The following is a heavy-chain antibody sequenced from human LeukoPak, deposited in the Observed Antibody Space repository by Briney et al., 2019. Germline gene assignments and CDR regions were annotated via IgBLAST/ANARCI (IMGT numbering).Heavy chain of an antibody. D-gene: IGHD6-13*01. V-gene: IGHV4-30-4*01. CDR2: IYYSGST. J-gene: IGHJ4*02. CDR1: GGSISSGDYY. Sequence: PSETLSLTCTVSGGSISSGDYYWSWIRQPPGKGLEWIGYIYYSGSTYYNPSLKSRVTISVDTSKNQFSLKLSSVTAADTAVYYCARGMSYSSTFLFDYWGQGTLVTASS. CDR3: ARGMSYSSTFLFDY.